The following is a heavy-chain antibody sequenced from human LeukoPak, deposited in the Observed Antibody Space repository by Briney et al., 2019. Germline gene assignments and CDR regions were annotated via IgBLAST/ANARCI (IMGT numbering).Heavy chain of an antibody. CDR2: INHSGST. D-gene: IGHD1-26*01. V-gene: IGHV4-34*01. Sequence: SETLSLTCAVYGGSFSGYYWSWIRQPPGKGLEWIGEINHSGSTNYNPSLKSRVTISVDTSKNQFSLKLSSVTAADTAVYYCARGLGYYYYGMDVWGQGTTVTVSS. CDR3: ARGLGYYYYGMDV. CDR1: GGSFSGYY. J-gene: IGHJ6*02.